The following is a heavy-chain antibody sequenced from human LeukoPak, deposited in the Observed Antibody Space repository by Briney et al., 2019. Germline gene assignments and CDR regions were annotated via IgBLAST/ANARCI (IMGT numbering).Heavy chain of an antibody. J-gene: IGHJ3*01. CDR2: ISSSGGLV. CDR3: ARGFVSGHEVDDV. CDR1: GFSFSGFE. V-gene: IGHV3-48*03. D-gene: IGHD6-25*01. Sequence: GGSLRLSCAASGFSFSGFEMYWVRPVPEKGRGWVAYISSSGGLVYYADSVKGRFTTSRDNDKDSLYLQMDGLRSEDTAVYYCARGFVSGHEVDDVWRPGKVVTVSA.